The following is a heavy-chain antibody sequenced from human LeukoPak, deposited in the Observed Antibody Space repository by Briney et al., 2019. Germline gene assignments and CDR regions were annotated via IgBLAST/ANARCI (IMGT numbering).Heavy chain of an antibody. D-gene: IGHD3-9*01. J-gene: IGHJ4*02. CDR1: DGSISSYY. CDR2: INHSGST. V-gene: IGHV4-34*01. CDR3: ARSLTGFLDY. Sequence: SETLSLTCTVSDGSISSYYWSWIRQPPGKGLEWIGEINHSGSTNYNPSLKSRVTISVDTSKNQFSLKLSSVTAADTAVYYCARSLTGFLDYWGQGTLVTVSS.